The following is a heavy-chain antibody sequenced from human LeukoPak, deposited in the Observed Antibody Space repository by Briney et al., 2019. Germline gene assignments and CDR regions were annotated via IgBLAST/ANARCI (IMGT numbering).Heavy chain of an antibody. CDR1: GGSFSGYY. V-gene: IGHV4-34*01. Sequence: PSETLSLTCAVYGGSFSGYYWSWIRQPPGRGLEWIGEINHRGSTNYNPSLKSRVTISVDTSKNQFSLKLSSVTAADPAVYYCARVPPPMFRRAIIRRNWFDPCGQGTLVTVSS. J-gene: IGHJ5*02. CDR3: ARVPPPMFRRAIIRRNWFDP. CDR2: INHRGST. D-gene: IGHD3-10*01.